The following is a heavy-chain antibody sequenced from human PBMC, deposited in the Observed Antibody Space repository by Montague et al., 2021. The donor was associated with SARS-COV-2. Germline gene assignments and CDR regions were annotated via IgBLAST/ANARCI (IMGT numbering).Heavy chain of an antibody. CDR2: MYHTGTT. J-gene: IGHJ4*02. V-gene: IGHV4-4*02. Sequence: SETLSLTCAVSGASISSTNWWTWVRQPPGKGLEWIGEMYHTGTTNYNPYFMSRVTISLGESKNQFSLKMTSVTAADTAVYYCASRSIAVAYYFDNWGQGTLVPVSS. D-gene: IGHD6-19*01. CDR1: GASISSTNW. CDR3: ASRSIAVAYYFDN.